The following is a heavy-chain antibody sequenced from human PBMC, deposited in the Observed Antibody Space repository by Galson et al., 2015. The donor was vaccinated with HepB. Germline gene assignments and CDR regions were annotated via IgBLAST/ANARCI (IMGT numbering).Heavy chain of an antibody. CDR2: INTNTGDP. Sequence: SVKVSCKASGYTFTNYAMNWVRQAPGQGLEWMGWINTNTGDPTYAQAFTGRFVFSLDTSVTTEYLQISSLKAEDTAVYYCARVTSTYYFGSSGYSFFYYGMDVWGQGTTVTVPS. CDR3: ARVTSTYYFGSSGYSFFYYGMDV. J-gene: IGHJ6*02. V-gene: IGHV7-4-1*02. CDR1: GYTFTNYA. D-gene: IGHD3-22*01.